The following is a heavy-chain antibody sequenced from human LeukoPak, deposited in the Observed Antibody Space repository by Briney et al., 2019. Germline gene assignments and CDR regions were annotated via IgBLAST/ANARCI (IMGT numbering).Heavy chain of an antibody. CDR3: AKQVASWIQLWSPHPPYFDY. D-gene: IGHD5-18*01. J-gene: IGHJ4*02. V-gene: IGHV4-30-4*08. CDR1: SGSISSADYH. Sequence: PSHTLSLTCTVSSGSISSADYHWSCLRHPQGQVLVWIGYTYYTISTYYNPSLNSRVTISVATSKNQLSLKLSSVTAADTAVYYCAKQVASWIQLWSPHPPYFDYWGQGTLVTVSS. CDR2: TYYTIST.